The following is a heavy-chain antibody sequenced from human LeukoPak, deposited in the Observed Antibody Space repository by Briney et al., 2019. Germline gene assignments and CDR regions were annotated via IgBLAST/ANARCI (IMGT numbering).Heavy chain of an antibody. CDR2: INHSGST. Sequence: SETLSLTCAVYGGSFSGYYWSWIRQPPGKGLEWLGEINHSGSTNYNPSLKSRVTISVDTSKNQFSLKLSSVTAADTAVYYCARNPVVPAAIREGCYYYYGMDVWGQGTTVTVSS. J-gene: IGHJ6*02. V-gene: IGHV4-34*01. D-gene: IGHD2-2*02. CDR3: ARNPVVPAAIREGCYYYYGMDV. CDR1: GGSFSGYY.